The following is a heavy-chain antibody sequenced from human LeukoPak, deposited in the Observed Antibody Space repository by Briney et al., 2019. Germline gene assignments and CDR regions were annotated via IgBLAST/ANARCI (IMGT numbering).Heavy chain of an antibody. CDR1: GFTFSSYW. D-gene: IGHD6-13*01. Sequence: GGSLRLSCAASGFTFSSYWMSWVRQAPGKGLEWVANIKQDGSEKYYVDSVKGRFTISRDNAKNSLYLQMNSLRAEDTAVYYCARGGSSWYDYGMDVWGQGTTVTVSS. J-gene: IGHJ6*02. CDR2: IKQDGSEK. V-gene: IGHV3-7*01. CDR3: ARGGSSWYDYGMDV.